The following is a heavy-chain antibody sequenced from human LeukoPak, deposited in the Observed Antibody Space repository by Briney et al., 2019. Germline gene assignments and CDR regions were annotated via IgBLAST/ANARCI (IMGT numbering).Heavy chain of an antibody. D-gene: IGHD3-3*01. J-gene: IGHJ3*02. CDR2: ISSSSNTI. CDR1: GFTFSSYS. Sequence: PGGSLRLSCAASGFTFSSYSMNWVRQAPGKGLEWVSYISSSSNTIYYADSVKGRFTISRDNAKNSLYLQMNSLRDEDTAVYYCARSRITGAERAFDIWGQGTMVTVSS. V-gene: IGHV3-48*02. CDR3: ARSRITGAERAFDI.